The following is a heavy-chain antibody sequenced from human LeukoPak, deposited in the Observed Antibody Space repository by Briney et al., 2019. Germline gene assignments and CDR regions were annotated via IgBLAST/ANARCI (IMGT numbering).Heavy chain of an antibody. CDR2: ILPNFGTI. V-gene: IGHV1-69*13. J-gene: IGHJ4*02. CDR3: ARGVATNRYYFDY. Sequence: ASVKVSCKTSGGTFSIYTINWVRQAPGQGLEWMGGILPNFGTINYAQRLQGRVTMNADESTSTAYMELSSLRSEDTAVYSCARGVATNRYYFDYWGQGTLVTVSS. CDR1: GGTFSIYT. D-gene: IGHD5-12*01.